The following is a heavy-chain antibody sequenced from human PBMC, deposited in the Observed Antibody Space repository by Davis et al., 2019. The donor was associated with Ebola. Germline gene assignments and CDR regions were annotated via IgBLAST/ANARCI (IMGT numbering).Heavy chain of an antibody. CDR2: IKQDGSEK. D-gene: IGHD6-6*01. Sequence: GESLKISCAASGFTVSSNYMSWVRQAPGKGLEWVANIKQDGSEKYYVDSVKGRFTISRDNAKNSLYLQMNSLRAEDTAVYYCAARNNWFDPWGQGTLVTVSS. J-gene: IGHJ5*02. CDR1: GFTVSSNY. V-gene: IGHV3-7*01. CDR3: AARNNWFDP.